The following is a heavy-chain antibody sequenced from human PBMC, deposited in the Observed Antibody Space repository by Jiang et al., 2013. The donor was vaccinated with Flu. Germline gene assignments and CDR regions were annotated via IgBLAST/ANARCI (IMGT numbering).Heavy chain of an antibody. CDR1: GYYFTNYW. V-gene: IGHV5-51*01. D-gene: IGHD3-9*01. J-gene: IGHJ5*02. CDR3: ARQGGDPCIDRCGFTWFDP. Sequence: VQLVESGAEVKKPGESLRISCKASGYYFTNYWIGWVRQMPGKGLEWVGIIYPGDSETRYSPSFQGQVTISADKSISTAYLQWSSLRASDSAIYYCARQGGDPCIDRCGFTWFDPWGQGTLVTVSS. CDR2: IYPGDSET.